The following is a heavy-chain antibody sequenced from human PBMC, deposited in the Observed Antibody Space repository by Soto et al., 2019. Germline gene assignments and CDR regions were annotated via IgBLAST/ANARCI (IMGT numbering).Heavy chain of an antibody. J-gene: IGHJ4*02. CDR3: ASFHIAAAAKRGDY. V-gene: IGHV1-69*06. Sequence: SVKVSCKASGGTFSSYAISWVRQAPGQGLEWMGGILPNIGTANYAQKFQGRVTITADKSTSTAYMELSSLRSEDTAVYYCASFHIAAAAKRGDYWGQGALVTVSS. CDR2: ILPNIGTA. D-gene: IGHD6-13*01. CDR1: GGTFSSYA.